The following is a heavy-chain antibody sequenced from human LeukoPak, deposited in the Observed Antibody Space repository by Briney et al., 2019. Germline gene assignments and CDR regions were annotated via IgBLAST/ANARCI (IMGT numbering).Heavy chain of an antibody. D-gene: IGHD2-2*01. CDR3: AREGVPAAIQPNWFDP. Sequence: PGGSLRLSCAASGFTFSSYAMSWVRQAPGKGLEWVSAISGSGGSTYYADSVKGRFTISRDNSKNTLYLQMNSLRAEDTAVYYCAREGVPAAIQPNWFDPWGQGTLVTVSS. CDR2: ISGSGGST. J-gene: IGHJ5*02. CDR1: GFTFSSYA. V-gene: IGHV3-23*01.